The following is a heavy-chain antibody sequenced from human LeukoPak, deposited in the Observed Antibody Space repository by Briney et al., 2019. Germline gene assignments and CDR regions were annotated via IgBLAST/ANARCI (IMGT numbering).Heavy chain of an antibody. J-gene: IGHJ3*02. CDR2: ISGSGDDT. V-gene: IGHV3-23*01. CDR3: ARDHHRRLYDSQARNTFDI. D-gene: IGHD3-22*01. Sequence: GGSLRLSCAASGFTFSSYAMTWVRQTPEKGLEWVSVISGSGDDTYYADSVKGRFTISRDNSKNTLDLQMNSLRAEDTAVYYCARDHHRRLYDSQARNTFDIWGQGTMVTVSS. CDR1: GFTFSSYA.